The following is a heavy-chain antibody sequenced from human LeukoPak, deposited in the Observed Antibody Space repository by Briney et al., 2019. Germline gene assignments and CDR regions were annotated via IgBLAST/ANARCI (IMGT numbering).Heavy chain of an antibody. CDR3: ARDLSGSYMSDY. CDR1: GFSFTNAG. Sequence: PGGSLRLSCAASGFSFTNAGMHWVRQAPGKGLEWVAFISHDRSNNFHADSVKGRFTISRDNSKNTLYLQMNSLTDEDTAVYYCARDLSGSYMSDYWGQGTLVTVSS. CDR2: ISHDRSNN. J-gene: IGHJ4*02. D-gene: IGHD3-10*01. V-gene: IGHV3-30*03.